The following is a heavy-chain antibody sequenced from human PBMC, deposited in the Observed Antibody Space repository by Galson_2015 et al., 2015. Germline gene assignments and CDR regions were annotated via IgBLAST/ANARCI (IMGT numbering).Heavy chain of an antibody. CDR2: ISAYNGNT. CDR1: GYTFTSYG. D-gene: IGHD6-13*01. Sequence: SVKVSCKASGYTFTSYGISWVRQAPGQGLEWMGWISAYNGNTNYAQKLQGRVTMTTDTSTSTAYMELRSLRSDDTAVYYCARAPPGSPIAKGGGRKPGSAAGTFDYWGQGTLVAVSS. J-gene: IGHJ4*02. CDR3: ARAPPGSPIAKGGGRKPGSAAGTFDY. V-gene: IGHV1-18*01.